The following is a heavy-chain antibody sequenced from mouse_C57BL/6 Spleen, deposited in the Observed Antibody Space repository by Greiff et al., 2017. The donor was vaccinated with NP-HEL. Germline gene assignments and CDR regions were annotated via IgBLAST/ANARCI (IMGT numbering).Heavy chain of an antibody. CDR3: ARGGGSRYYFDY. CDR1: GYTFTSYW. Sequence: QVQLKQPGTELVKPGASVKLSCKASGYTFTSYWMHWVKQRPGQGLEWIGNINPRNGGTNYNEKFKSKATLTVDKSSSTAYMQLSSLTSEDAAVYYGARGGGSRYYFDYWGQGTTLTVSS. V-gene: IGHV1-53*01. CDR2: INPRNGGT. D-gene: IGHD1-1*02. J-gene: IGHJ2*01.